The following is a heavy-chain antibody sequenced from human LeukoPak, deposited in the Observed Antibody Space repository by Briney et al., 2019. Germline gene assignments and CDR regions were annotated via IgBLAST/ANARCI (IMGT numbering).Heavy chain of an antibody. CDR1: GFTFSSYA. Sequence: GGSPRLSCAASGFTFSSYAMSWVRQAPGKGLEWVSGMSGSGGTTYYVESVKGRFTISRDNSKNTLYLQMNSLRAEDTAVYYCAKDVAHIAVTGTDWFDPGGQGTQVTVSS. V-gene: IGHV3-23*01. CDR3: AKDVAHIAVTGTDWFDP. D-gene: IGHD6-19*01. J-gene: IGHJ5*02. CDR2: MSGSGGTT.